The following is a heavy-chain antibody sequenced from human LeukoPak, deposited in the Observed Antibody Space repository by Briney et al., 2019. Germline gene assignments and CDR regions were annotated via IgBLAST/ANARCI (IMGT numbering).Heavy chain of an antibody. D-gene: IGHD6-19*01. J-gene: IGHJ4*02. V-gene: IGHV3-74*01. Sequence: GGSLRLSCAASGFTFSKYWMLWVRQAPGKGLESVSRINTDGTVTTYADSVKGRFTVSRDNADNTMFLQMDSVRDEDTAVYYCATKQWLAPPPDSWGQGTPVTVSS. CDR2: INTDGTVT. CDR3: ATKQWLAPPPDS. CDR1: GFTFSKYW.